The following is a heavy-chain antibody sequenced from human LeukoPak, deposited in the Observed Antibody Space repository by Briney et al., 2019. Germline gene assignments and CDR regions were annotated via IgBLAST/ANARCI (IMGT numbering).Heavy chain of an antibody. D-gene: IGHD1-26*01. CDR2: ISAYNGKT. CDR1: GFSFSSYG. J-gene: IGHJ4*02. CDR3: ARGGALTSFDS. V-gene: IGHV1-18*01. Sequence: ASVKVSCKASGFSFSSYGFSWVRQAPGQGLEWMGWISAYNGKTNYAQKFQGRVTMTTDTSTTTVYMDLRSLISDDTAVYFWARGGALTSFDSWGQGTLITVSS.